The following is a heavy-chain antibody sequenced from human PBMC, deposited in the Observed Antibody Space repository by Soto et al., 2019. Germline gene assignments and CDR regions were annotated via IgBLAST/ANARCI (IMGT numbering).Heavy chain of an antibody. Sequence: GGSLRLSCSASGFTFSSYAMHWVRQAPGKGLKYVSAISSNGVSTYYADSVKGRFTISRDNSKNTLYLQMNSLRAEDTAVYYCAKRTVGWYFDLWGRGTLVTVSS. CDR3: AKRTVGWYFDL. D-gene: IGHD4-17*01. J-gene: IGHJ2*01. V-gene: IGHV3-64*04. CDR2: ISSNGVST. CDR1: GFTFSSYA.